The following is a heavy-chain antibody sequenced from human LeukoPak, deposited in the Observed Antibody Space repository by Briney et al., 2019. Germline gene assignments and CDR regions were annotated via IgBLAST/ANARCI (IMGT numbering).Heavy chain of an antibody. CDR1: GGSISSYY. Sequence: PSETLSLTCTVFGGSISSYYWSWIRQPPGKGLEWIGYIYYSGSTNYNPSLKSRVTISVDTSKNQFSLKLSSVTAADTAVYYCARGVTAGSPWFDYWGQGTLVTVSS. V-gene: IGHV4-59*01. D-gene: IGHD6-13*01. CDR3: ARGVTAGSPWFDY. CDR2: IYYSGST. J-gene: IGHJ4*02.